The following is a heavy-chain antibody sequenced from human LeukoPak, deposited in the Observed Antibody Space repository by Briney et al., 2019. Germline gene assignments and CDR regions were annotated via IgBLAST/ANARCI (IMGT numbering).Heavy chain of an antibody. CDR1: GGSISSYY. D-gene: IGHD6-6*01. CDR3: ARRWRNSSSSLVYYYMDV. J-gene: IGHJ6*03. Sequence: SETLSLTCTVSGGSISSYYWSWIRQPPGKGLEWIGYIYDSGSTNYNPSLKSRVTISVDTSKNQFSLKLSSVTAADTAVYYCARRWRNSSSSLVYYYMDVWGKGTTVTVSS. CDR2: IYDSGST. V-gene: IGHV4-59*01.